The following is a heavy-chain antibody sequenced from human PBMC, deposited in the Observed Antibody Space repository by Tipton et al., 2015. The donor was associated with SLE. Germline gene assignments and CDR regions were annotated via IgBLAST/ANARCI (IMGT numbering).Heavy chain of an antibody. CDR1: GFTFSSYG. D-gene: IGHD2-2*03. Sequence: SLRLSCAASGFTFSSYGMHWVRPAPGKGLEWVAFIRYDGSNKYYADSVKGRFTISRDNSKNTLYLQMNSLRAGDTAVYYCAKDLDTVPGSNWFDPWGQGTLVTVSS. J-gene: IGHJ5*02. CDR2: IRYDGSNK. CDR3: AKDLDTVPGSNWFDP. V-gene: IGHV3-30*02.